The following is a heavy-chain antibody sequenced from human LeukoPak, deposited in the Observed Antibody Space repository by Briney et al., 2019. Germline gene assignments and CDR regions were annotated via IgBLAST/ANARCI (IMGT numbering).Heavy chain of an antibody. V-gene: IGHV4-34*01. D-gene: IGHD3-10*01. J-gene: IGHJ6*02. CDR2: INHSGST. Sequence: SETLSLTCAVYGGSFSGYYWSWLRQPPGKGLEWIGEINHSGSTNYNPSLKSRVTISVDTSKNQFSLKLSSVTAADTAVYYCARGRGYYYYYGMDVWGQGTTVTVSS. CDR3: ARGRGYYYYYGMDV. CDR1: GGSFSGYY.